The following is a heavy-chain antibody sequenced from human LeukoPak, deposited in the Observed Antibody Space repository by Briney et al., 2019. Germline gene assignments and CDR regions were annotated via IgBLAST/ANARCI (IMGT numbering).Heavy chain of an antibody. CDR2: INPNSGGT. V-gene: IGHV1-2*06. Sequence: GASVKVSCKASGYTLASYYMHWVRQAPGQGLEWMGRINPNSGGTNYAQKFQGRVTMTRDTSISTAYMELSRLRSDDTAVYYCARDQWELYYYYGMDVWGQGTTVTVSS. CDR1: GYTLASYY. CDR3: ARDQWELYYYYGMDV. J-gene: IGHJ6*02. D-gene: IGHD1-26*01.